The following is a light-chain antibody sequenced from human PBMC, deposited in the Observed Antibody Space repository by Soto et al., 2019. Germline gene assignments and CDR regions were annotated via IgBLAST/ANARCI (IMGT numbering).Light chain of an antibody. CDR2: GAS. CDR1: QTVSSTY. CDR3: QQYGSSPT. Sequence: EIVLAQSPATLSLSPGERATLSCRASQTVSSTYLAWCQQKPGQAPRLLIYGASSRATGIPDRFSGSGSGTDFTLTISRLEPEDSAVYYCQQYGSSPTFGQGTKVDIK. J-gene: IGKJ1*01. V-gene: IGKV3-20*01.